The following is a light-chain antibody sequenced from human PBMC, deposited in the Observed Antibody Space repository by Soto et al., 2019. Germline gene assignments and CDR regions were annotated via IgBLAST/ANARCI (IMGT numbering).Light chain of an antibody. CDR1: TSKIGSNT. J-gene: IGLJ3*02. CDR3: RAWDDTLNGWV. CDR2: SNN. Sequence: QSVLTQPPSASGTPGQTVTISCSVGTSKIGSNTINWYQHLPGMAPKLLIYSNNQRPSGVPDRFSGSKSGTSASLAISRLQSGDEADFYCRAWDDTLNGWVFGGGTKVTVL. V-gene: IGLV1-44*01.